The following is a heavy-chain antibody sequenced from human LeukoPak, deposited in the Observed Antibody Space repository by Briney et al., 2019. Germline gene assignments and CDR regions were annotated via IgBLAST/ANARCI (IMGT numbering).Heavy chain of an antibody. CDR1: GFTFSSYS. J-gene: IGHJ4*02. CDR2: ISSSSSYI. Sequence: GGSLRLSCAASGFTFSSYSMNWVRQAPGKGLEWVSSISSSSSYIYYADSVKGRFTISRDNAKNSLYLQMNSLRAEDTAVYYCARAPRLTDSGWTAALDYWGQGTLVTVSS. CDR3: ARAPRLTDSGWTAALDY. V-gene: IGHV3-21*04. D-gene: IGHD6-19*01.